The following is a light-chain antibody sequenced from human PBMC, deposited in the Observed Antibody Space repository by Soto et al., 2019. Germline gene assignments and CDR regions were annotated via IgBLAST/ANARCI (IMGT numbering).Light chain of an antibody. Sequence: QSALTQPPSVSAAPGQKVTISCSGSSSNIGSNYVSWYQQLPGTAPKLLIYENNKRPSGIPDRFSGSKSGTSATLGITGLQTGDEADYYCGTWDSSLSAGVFGGGTKVTVL. CDR2: ENN. CDR3: GTWDSSLSAGV. V-gene: IGLV1-51*02. CDR1: SSNIGSNY. J-gene: IGLJ2*01.